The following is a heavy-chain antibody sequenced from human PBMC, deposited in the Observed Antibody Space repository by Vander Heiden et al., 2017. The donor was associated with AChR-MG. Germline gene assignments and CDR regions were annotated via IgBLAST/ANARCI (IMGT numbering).Heavy chain of an antibody. Sequence: QVQLVQSGAEVKKPGSSVKVSCKASGGTFSSYAISWVRQAPGQGLEWMGGIIPIFGKANDAQKVQGRVTITADKSTSTAYMEMRRMRSEDTAVYYFAKERTVTPYYFDYWGQGTLVTVSS. V-gene: IGHV1-69*06. D-gene: IGHD4-4*01. CDR3: AKERTVTPYYFDY. CDR1: GGTFSSYA. J-gene: IGHJ4*02. CDR2: IIPIFGKA.